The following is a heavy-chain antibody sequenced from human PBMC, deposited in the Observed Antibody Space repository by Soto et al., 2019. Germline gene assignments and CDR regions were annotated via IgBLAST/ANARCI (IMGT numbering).Heavy chain of an antibody. CDR1: GGSFSGYY. J-gene: IGHJ4*02. D-gene: IGHD2-15*01. V-gene: IGHV4-34*01. CDR3: ARGISLIVEVHRDAPDKYYFDS. CDR2: INHSGSS. Sequence: PSETLSLTCAVYGGSFSGYYWSWIRQSPGKGLEWIGEINHSGSSISNPSLKSRVTISVDTSKNQFSLTLRSVTAADTAAYYCARGISLIVEVHRDAPDKYYFDSWSQGTLVTVSS.